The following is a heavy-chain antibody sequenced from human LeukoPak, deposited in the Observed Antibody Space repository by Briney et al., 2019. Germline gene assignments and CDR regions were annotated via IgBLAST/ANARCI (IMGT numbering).Heavy chain of an antibody. J-gene: IGHJ4*02. V-gene: IGHV3-23*01. CDR2: SASGGSS. D-gene: IGHD6-19*01. CDR3: AKEPWLVRCFDS. Sequence: GGSLRLSCVASGFTFSSYAMNWVCQAPGKGLEWVSTSASGGSSYYADSVKGRFTISRDNSKNTLYLQMNSLRAEDTAVYYCAKEPWLVRCFDSWGQGTLVTVSS. CDR1: GFTFSSYA.